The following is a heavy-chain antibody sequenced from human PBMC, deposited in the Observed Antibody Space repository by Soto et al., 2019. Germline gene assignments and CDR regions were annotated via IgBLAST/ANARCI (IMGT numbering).Heavy chain of an antibody. V-gene: IGHV2-26*01. CDR2: IFWNDER. CDR1: GFSFSKARMG. J-gene: IGHJ4*02. Sequence: QVTLKESGPVLVKPTETLTLTCSVSGFSFSKARMGVSWIRQPPGKALEWLAHIFWNDERSYNTSLKSRLTISRYISKSQVVLTMTNVDPVDTGTYFCARALREGLPIYYFDSWGQGTLVTVSS. CDR3: ARALREGLPIYYFDS. D-gene: IGHD1-26*01.